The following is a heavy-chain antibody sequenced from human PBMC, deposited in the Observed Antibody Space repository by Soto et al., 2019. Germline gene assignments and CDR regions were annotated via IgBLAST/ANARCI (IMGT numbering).Heavy chain of an antibody. CDR3: ASLYGGNSLPVGFNWFDP. CDR1: GGSISSGDYY. CDR2: IYYSGST. D-gene: IGHD4-17*01. Sequence: PSETLSLTCTVSGGSISSGDYYWSWIRQPPGKGLEWIGYIYYSGSTYYNPSLKSRVTISVDTSKNQFSLKLSSVTAADTAVYYCASLYGGNSLPVGFNWFDPWGQGTLVTVSS. V-gene: IGHV4-30-4*01. J-gene: IGHJ5*02.